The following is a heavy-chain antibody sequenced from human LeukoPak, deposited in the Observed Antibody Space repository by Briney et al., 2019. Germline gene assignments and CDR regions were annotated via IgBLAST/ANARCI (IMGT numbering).Heavy chain of an antibody. CDR3: ARADREGGYTYGFFDY. CDR2: IFHSGST. J-gene: IGHJ4*02. D-gene: IGHD5-18*01. V-gene: IGHV4-59*11. CDR1: GGSIKSHF. Sequence: PPETLSLTCTVSGGSIKSHFWSWVRQPPGKRLEWIGYIFHSGSTNYNPSLKSRVTISVDTSKNQFSLQLESMTVADTAVYFCARADREGGYTYGFFDYWGQGILVTVSS.